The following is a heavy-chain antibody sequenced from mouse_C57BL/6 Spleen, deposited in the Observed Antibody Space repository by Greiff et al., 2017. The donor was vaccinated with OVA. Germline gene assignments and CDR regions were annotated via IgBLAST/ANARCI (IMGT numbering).Heavy chain of an antibody. CDR1: GYSFTSGYD. Sequence: EVQLQESGPGMVKPSPSLSLTCTVTGYSFTSGYDWHWLRHLPGNKLEWMGYISYSGSTNYNPSLKSRISLTHDTSNNHFYLKMKSVTTEDTAAYYCAREDYDSSILFAYWGQGTLVTVSA. V-gene: IGHV3-1*01. J-gene: IGHJ3*01. D-gene: IGHD1-1*01. CDR2: ISYSGST. CDR3: AREDYDSSILFAY.